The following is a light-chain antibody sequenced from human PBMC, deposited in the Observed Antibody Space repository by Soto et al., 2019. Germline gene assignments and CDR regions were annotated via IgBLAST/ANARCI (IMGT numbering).Light chain of an antibody. V-gene: IGLV1-44*01. Sequence: QAVVTQPPSASGTPGQRVAISCSGSSSNIGSNTVNWYQQLPGTAPKLLVYSNSQRPSGVPDRFSGSKSGTSASLAISGLQSEDEAGYYCAAWDDSLTAVVFGGGTKLTVL. CDR1: SSNIGSNT. J-gene: IGLJ2*01. CDR3: AAWDDSLTAVV. CDR2: SNS.